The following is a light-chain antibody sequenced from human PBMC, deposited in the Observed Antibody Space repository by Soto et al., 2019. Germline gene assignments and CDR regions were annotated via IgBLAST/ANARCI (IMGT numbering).Light chain of an antibody. CDR1: QNIVRH. CDR2: TAS. CDR3: QQSYITPLT. J-gene: IGKJ1*01. V-gene: IGKV1-39*01. Sequence: DIQMTQSKTSLSPSVGDRVTITCRASQNIVRHLHWYQQKPGKAPDLLIYTASTLQSGVPSRFTGSGSGTDFTLSISSLQPEDFATYYCQQSYITPLTFGQGTKVDI.